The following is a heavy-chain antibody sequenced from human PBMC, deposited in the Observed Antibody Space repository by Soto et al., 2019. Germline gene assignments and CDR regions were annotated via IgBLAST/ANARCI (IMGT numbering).Heavy chain of an antibody. CDR3: ARAGSSWPVGY. V-gene: IGHV3-48*03. Sequence: EVQLVESGGGLVQPGGSLRLSCAASGFTFSSYEMNWVRQAPGKGLEWVSYICSSGSTIYYADSVKGRFTISRDNANNSLYLQMNSLRAEDTAVYYCARAGSSWPVGYWGQGTLVTVTS. CDR2: ICSSGSTI. CDR1: GFTFSSYE. J-gene: IGHJ4*02. D-gene: IGHD6-13*01.